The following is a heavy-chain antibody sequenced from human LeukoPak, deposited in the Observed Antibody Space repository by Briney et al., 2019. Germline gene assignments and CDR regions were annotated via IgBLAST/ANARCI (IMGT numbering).Heavy chain of an antibody. Sequence: GGALRLSCAASGFNINTYWMSWVRQAPGTGLEWVANIKQDGSEIYYVKSVKDRFTISRDNAKNSLYLQMSGLRAEDTAVYYCARVKRYNYAHGTDYWGQGTLVTVSS. J-gene: IGHJ4*02. CDR2: IKQDGSEI. CDR1: GFNINTYW. CDR3: ARVKRYNYAHGTDY. V-gene: IGHV3-7*04. D-gene: IGHD5-18*01.